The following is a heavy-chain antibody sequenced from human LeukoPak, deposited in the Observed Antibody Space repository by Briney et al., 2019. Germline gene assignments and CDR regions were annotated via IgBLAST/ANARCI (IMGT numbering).Heavy chain of an antibody. J-gene: IGHJ4*02. CDR1: GGSISSGSYY. V-gene: IGHV4-61*02. D-gene: IGHD3-10*01. CDR3: ARGSRGRFGELSDDY. CDR2: IYTSGST. Sequence: SETLSLTCTVSGGSISSGSYYWSWIRQPAGKGLEWIGRIYTSGSTNYNPSLKSRVTISVDTSKNQFSLKLSSVTAADTAVYYCARGSRGRFGELSDDYWGQGTLVTVSS.